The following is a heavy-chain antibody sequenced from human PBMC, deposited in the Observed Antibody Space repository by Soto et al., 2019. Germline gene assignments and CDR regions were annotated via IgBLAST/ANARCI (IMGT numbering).Heavy chain of an antibody. CDR2: MNPNTGNI. CDR1: GYTFTSSD. J-gene: IGHJ4*02. D-gene: IGHD1-26*01. V-gene: IGHV1-8*01. Sequence: QVQLVQSGAEVKKSGASVKVSCKASGYTFTSSDINWVRQATGQGLEWMGWMNPNTGNIGYTQRFQGRVSMTRNISITTAYMELSGLKSDDTAVYYCARGRIVGAAFDYWGQGPLVTVSS. CDR3: ARGRIVGAAFDY.